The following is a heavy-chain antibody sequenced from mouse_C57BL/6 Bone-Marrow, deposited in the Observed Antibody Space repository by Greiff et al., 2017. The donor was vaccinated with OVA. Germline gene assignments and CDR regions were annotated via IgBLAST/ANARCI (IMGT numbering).Heavy chain of an antibody. J-gene: IGHJ2*01. CDR2: INPNNGGT. CDR3: ARWGWAYYFDY. D-gene: IGHD1-1*02. V-gene: IGHV1-26*01. CDR1: GYTFTDYY. Sequence: VVEPGASVKISCKASGYTFTDYYMNWVKQSHGKSLEWIGDINPNNGGTSYNQKFKGKATLTVDKSSSTAYMELRSLTSEDSAVYYCARWGWAYYFDYWGQGTTLTVSS.